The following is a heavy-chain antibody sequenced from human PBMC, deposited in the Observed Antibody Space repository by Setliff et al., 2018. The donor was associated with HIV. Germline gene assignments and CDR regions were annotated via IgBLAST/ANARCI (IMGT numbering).Heavy chain of an antibody. J-gene: IGHJ5*02. CDR2: IHVSGTT. V-gene: IGHV4-61*09. Sequence: SETLSLTCTVSGGSITSGSDYWSWLRQPAGEGLEWIGHIHVSGTTNYNPSLKSRVTISIDTSKHQFSLKLTSVTAADTALYYCASAPSYYNFWSSYLNMRDGHWFDPWGQGTLVTVSS. CDR1: GGSITSGSDY. CDR3: ASAPSYYNFWSSYLNMRDGHWFDP. D-gene: IGHD3-3*01.